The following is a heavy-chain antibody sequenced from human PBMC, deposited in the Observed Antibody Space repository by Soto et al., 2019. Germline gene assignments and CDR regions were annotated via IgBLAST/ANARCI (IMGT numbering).Heavy chain of an antibody. CDR3: ARHPRNGLTTWDESFDI. D-gene: IGHD1-26*01. CDR2: VYYSGNN. CDR1: GGSIASSSDY. Sequence: SETLSLTCTVSGGSIASSSDYWDWIRQPPGKGMEWIGNVYYSGNNHYNTSLNSRVTMSVDTSKNQFSLTLISVTAADTAIYYCARHPRNGLTTWDESFDIWGQGTMVTVS. V-gene: IGHV4-39*01. J-gene: IGHJ3*02.